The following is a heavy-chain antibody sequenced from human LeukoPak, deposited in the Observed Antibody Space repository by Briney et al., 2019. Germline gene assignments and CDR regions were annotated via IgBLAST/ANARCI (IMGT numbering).Heavy chain of an antibody. Sequence: GGSLRLSCAASGFTFRSWYMYWVRQRPGKGLEWLCRITSDGSTSYYADSVRGRFTISRDNAKNTLYLQMNSLTDEDTAVYYCASPKPDYWGQGTPVTVSS. V-gene: IGHV3-74*01. CDR3: ASPKPDY. J-gene: IGHJ4*02. CDR1: GFTFRSWY. CDR2: ITSDGSTS.